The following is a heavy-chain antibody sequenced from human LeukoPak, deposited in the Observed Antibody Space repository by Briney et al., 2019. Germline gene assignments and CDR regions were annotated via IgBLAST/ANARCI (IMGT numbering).Heavy chain of an antibody. CDR3: SRGEVDGPDFDY. D-gene: IGHD1-26*01. Sequence: ASVKVSCKASGYSLSDNYIHWVRQAPGQGLEWMGWINPTSGGTTYAQKFQGRVTMTRDTSISTAYMELSRLTSDDMAVYYCSRGEVDGPDFDYWGQGTLVTVSS. V-gene: IGHV1-2*02. CDR2: INPTSGGT. J-gene: IGHJ4*02. CDR1: GYSLSDNY.